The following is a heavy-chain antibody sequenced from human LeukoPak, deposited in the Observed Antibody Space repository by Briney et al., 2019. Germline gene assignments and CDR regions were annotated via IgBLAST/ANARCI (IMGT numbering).Heavy chain of an antibody. Sequence: GGSLRLSCAASGFSFSDYNINWVRQAPGKGLEWFSVIYSGGTTSYADSVKGRFIISRHNSNNTLYLQMNSPRAEDTAVYYCARQAYCSGTSCYPFDYWGQGTPVTVSS. CDR1: GFSFSDYN. D-gene: IGHD2-2*01. CDR3: ARQAYCSGTSCYPFDY. J-gene: IGHJ4*02. CDR2: IYSGGTT. V-gene: IGHV3-53*04.